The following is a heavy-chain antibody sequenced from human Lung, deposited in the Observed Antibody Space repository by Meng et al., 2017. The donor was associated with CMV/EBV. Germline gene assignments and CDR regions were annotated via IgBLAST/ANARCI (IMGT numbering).Heavy chain of an antibody. Sequence: CKASGYSFTSYYIHWVRQAPGQGLDWMGIINPSAGSTTYAQKFQGRVTMTRDTSTATVYMELSSLRSDDTAVYYCARGPDLNWFDPWGQGTLVTVSS. CDR1: GYSFTSYY. CDR3: ARGPDLNWFDP. J-gene: IGHJ5*02. CDR2: INPSAGST. D-gene: IGHD1-14*01. V-gene: IGHV1-46*01.